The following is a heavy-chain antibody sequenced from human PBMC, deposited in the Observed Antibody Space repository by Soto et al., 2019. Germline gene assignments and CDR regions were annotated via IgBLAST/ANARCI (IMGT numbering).Heavy chain of an antibody. V-gene: IGHV3-33*01. D-gene: IGHD6-13*01. Sequence: GGSLRLSCAASGFTFSSYGMHWVRQAPGKGLEWVAVIWYDGSNKYYADSVKGRFTISRDNSKNTLYLQMNSLRAEDTAVYYCARGRITAAAPRYYGMDVWDQGTTVTVSS. CDR2: IWYDGSNK. CDR1: GFTFSSYG. CDR3: ARGRITAAAPRYYGMDV. J-gene: IGHJ6*02.